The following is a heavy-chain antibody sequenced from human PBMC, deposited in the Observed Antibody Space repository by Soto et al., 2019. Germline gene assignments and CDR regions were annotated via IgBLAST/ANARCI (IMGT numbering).Heavy chain of an antibody. D-gene: IGHD3-9*01. CDR2: IYPGDSDT. V-gene: IGHV5-51*01. Sequence: PGESLKISCKGSGYSFTSYGIGWVRQMPGKGLEWMGIIYPGDSDTRYSPSFQGQVTISADKSISTAYLQWSSLKASDTAMYYCARFNYDILTGPHFDYWGQGTLVTVSS. CDR3: ARFNYDILTGPHFDY. J-gene: IGHJ4*02. CDR1: GYSFTSYG.